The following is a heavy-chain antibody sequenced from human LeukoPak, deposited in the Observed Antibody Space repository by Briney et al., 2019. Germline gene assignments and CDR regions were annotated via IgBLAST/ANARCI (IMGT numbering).Heavy chain of an antibody. V-gene: IGHV3-23*01. D-gene: IGHD1-26*01. Sequence: GGSLRLSCAATGFTFSSYAMSWVRQAPGKGLEWGSALSDSGGSTYYADSVKGRFSISRDNSKNTLYLQMNSLRAEDTAVYYCAKGGSYTQNDYWGQGTVVTVSS. CDR3: AKGGSYTQNDY. CDR2: LSDSGGST. CDR1: GFTFSSYA. J-gene: IGHJ4*02.